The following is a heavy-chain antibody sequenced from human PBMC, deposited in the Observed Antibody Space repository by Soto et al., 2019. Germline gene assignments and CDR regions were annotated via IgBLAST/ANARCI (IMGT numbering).Heavy chain of an antibody. Sequence: SVKVSCKASGGTFSSYAISWVRQAPGQGLEWMGGIIPIFGTANYAQKFQGRVTITADESTGTAYMELSSLRSEDTAVYCCARDHRYSSSWSPFDYWGQGTLVTVSS. CDR2: IIPIFGTA. J-gene: IGHJ4*02. CDR1: GGTFSSYA. CDR3: ARDHRYSSSWSPFDY. V-gene: IGHV1-69*13. D-gene: IGHD6-13*01.